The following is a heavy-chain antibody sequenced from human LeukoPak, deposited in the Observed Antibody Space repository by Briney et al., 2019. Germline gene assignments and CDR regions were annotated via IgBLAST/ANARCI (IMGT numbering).Heavy chain of an antibody. CDR3: ATAEGLIAALDY. CDR2: INPSGGST. V-gene: IGHV1-46*01. D-gene: IGHD6-13*01. Sequence: ASVKVSCKASGYTLTSYFIHWVRQAPGQGLEWMGIINPSGGSTSYAQKFQGRVTMTRDTSTSTVYMELSSLRSEDTAVYYCATAEGLIAALDYWGQGTLVTVSS. J-gene: IGHJ4*02. CDR1: GYTLTSYF.